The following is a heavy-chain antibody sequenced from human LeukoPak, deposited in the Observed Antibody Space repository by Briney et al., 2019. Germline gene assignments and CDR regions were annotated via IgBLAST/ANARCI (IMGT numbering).Heavy chain of an antibody. V-gene: IGHV3-73*01. D-gene: IGHD7-27*01. CDR3: TRSFNWGSDY. CDR2: IRSKANSYAT. CDR1: GFTFSGSA. J-gene: IGHJ4*02. Sequence: GGSLILSCAVSGFTFSGSAIHWVRQASGKGLEWVGRIRSKANSYATGYGASVKGRFTISRDDSRNTAYLQMSSLKTEDTAIYFCTRSFNWGSDYWGQGTQVTVSS.